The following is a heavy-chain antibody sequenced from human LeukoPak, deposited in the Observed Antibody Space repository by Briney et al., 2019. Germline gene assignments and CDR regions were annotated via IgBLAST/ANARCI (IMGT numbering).Heavy chain of an antibody. CDR3: ARDKVINWFDP. CDR2: VYYNGLT. Sequence: SETLSLTCTASGASISPHYWTWIRQAPGRGLEWIGYVYYNGLTSYNASLRSRLILSVDTARNQVSLKLSSVTAADTAVYYCARDKVINWFDPWGQGTLVTVSS. CDR1: GASISPHY. J-gene: IGHJ5*02. V-gene: IGHV4-59*11. D-gene: IGHD3-10*01.